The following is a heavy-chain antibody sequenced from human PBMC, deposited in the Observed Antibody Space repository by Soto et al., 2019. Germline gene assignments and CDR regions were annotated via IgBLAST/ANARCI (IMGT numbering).Heavy chain of an antibody. Sequence: QVQLQESGPGLVKPSQTLSLTCTVSGGSISSGDYYWSWIRQPPGKGLEWIGYIYYSGSTYYNPSLKSRVTISVDTSKNQFSLKLSSVTAADTAVYYCARDKGSSSPMWGGFDIWGQGTMVTVSS. J-gene: IGHJ3*02. V-gene: IGHV4-30-4*01. CDR2: IYYSGST. D-gene: IGHD3-10*01. CDR1: GGSISSGDYY. CDR3: ARDKGSSSPMWGGFDI.